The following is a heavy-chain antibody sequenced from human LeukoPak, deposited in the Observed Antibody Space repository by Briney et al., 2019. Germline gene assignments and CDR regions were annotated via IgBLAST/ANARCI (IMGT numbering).Heavy chain of an antibody. D-gene: IGHD3-22*01. V-gene: IGHV3-21*01. CDR1: GFTFSSYS. Sequence: GGSLRLSCAASGFTFSSYSMNWVRQAPGKGLGWVSSISSSSSYIYYADSVKGRFTISRDNAKNSLYLQMNSLRAEDTAVYYCARDSPNDSSGPYDYWGQGTLVTVSS. CDR3: ARDSPNDSSGPYDY. J-gene: IGHJ4*02. CDR2: ISSSSSYI.